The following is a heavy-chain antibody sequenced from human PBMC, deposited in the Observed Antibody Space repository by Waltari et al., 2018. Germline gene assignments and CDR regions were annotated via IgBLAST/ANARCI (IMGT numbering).Heavy chain of an antibody. V-gene: IGHV2-5*02. J-gene: IGHJ4*02. CDR3: AHRLGVSLTSNWNHGYFDY. D-gene: IGHD1-20*01. Sequence: QITLKESGPTLVNPTQTLTLTCTFSGFSLTPPGVGVGWIRQPPGKSLECLALIYWDDDKRYNPSLKSRLTITKDTSKNQVVLTMTNLDPVDTATYFCAHRLGVSLTSNWNHGYFDYWGQGALVTVSS. CDR2: IYWDDDK. CDR1: GFSLTPPGVG.